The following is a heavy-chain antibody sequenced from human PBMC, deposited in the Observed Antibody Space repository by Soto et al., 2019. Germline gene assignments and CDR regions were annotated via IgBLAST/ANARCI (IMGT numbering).Heavy chain of an antibody. CDR2: INARNGNT. J-gene: IGHJ5*02. D-gene: IGHD6-13*01. CDR1: GYTFTSYA. CDR3: ARESIAAAVLYNWFVP. V-gene: IGHV1-3*01. Sequence: QVQLVQSGAEVKKPGASVKDSCKASGYTFTSYAMHWVRQAPGQRLERMGRINARNGNTKYSQKFQGRVTITRDTSANTAYMELSSMRSEDTAVYCCARESIAAAVLYNWFVPWGQGTLVTVSS.